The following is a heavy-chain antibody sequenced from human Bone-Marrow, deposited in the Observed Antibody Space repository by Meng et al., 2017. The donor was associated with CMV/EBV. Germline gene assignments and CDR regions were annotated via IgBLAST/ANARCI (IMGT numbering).Heavy chain of an antibody. V-gene: IGHV3-30*04. CDR2: ISYDGSNK. J-gene: IGHJ4*02. D-gene: IGHD3-10*01. Sequence: GEYLNISCAASGFTFSSYAMHWVRQAPGKGLEWVAVISYDGSNKYYADSVKGRFTISRDNSKNTLYLQMNSLRAEDTAVYYCAKDAASMVRGVMGYWGQGTLVTVLL. CDR3: AKDAASMVRGVMGY. CDR1: GFTFSSYA.